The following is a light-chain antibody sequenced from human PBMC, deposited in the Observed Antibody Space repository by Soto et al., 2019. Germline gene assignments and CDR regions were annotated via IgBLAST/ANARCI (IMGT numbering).Light chain of an antibody. CDR2: GAF. Sequence: DIQLTQSPSFLSASVGDRVTITFRASQGISSYLAWFHQQPGKAPKLLIYGAFTLQSWVPSRFSGSGSWTEFTLTISSLQPEDFATYYCQQLTSYPLTFGGGTKVEIK. CDR3: QQLTSYPLT. V-gene: IGKV1-9*01. CDR1: QGISSY. J-gene: IGKJ4*01.